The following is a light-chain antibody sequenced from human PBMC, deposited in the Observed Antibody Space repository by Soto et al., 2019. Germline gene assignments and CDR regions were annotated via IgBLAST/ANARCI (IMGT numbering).Light chain of an antibody. CDR2: GAS. J-gene: IGKJ1*01. CDR1: QSITNN. Sequence: EIVMTQSPGTLSVSPGERATLSCRASQSITNNLAWYQQKVGQAPRLLIYGASTRATGIPARFRGSGSGTEFTITISSLQSEDVAVYYCQQYNHWPPKMAFGQGTKVEIK. CDR3: QQYNHWPPKMA. V-gene: IGKV3-15*01.